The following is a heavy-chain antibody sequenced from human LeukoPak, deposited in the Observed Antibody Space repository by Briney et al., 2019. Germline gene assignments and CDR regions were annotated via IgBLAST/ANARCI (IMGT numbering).Heavy chain of an antibody. CDR2: ISPYSGKT. CDR1: DNTFSGKA. J-gene: IGHJ3*02. Sequence: ASVKVSCKASDNTFSGKAIIWVRQAPGQGLEWMAYISPYSGKTKYVQKIQGRVTVTTDTTTSTSYLELRSLTSDDTAVYYCAXEEXXXXXGCXLNAFDIWGQGAMVTVSS. CDR3: AXEEXXXXXGCXLNAFDI. V-gene: IGHV1-18*01. D-gene: IGHD2-15*01.